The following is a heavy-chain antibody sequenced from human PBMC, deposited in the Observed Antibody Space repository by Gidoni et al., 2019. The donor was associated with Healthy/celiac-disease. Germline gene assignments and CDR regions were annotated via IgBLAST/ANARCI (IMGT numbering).Heavy chain of an antibody. CDR3: ARVTGYCSSTSCYTDWFDP. J-gene: IGHJ5*02. CDR1: GGPICSGSHH. D-gene: IGHD2-2*02. Sequence: QVQLQESGPGLVKPSQTLSLTCTDSGGPICSGSHHWSWIRQPAGKGLGWLGRIYIRGSATYNPSLRNRVTISVDTSKSQFSLKLSSVTAADTAVYYCARVTGYCSSTSCYTDWFDPWGQGTLVTVSS. CDR2: IYIRGSA. V-gene: IGHV4-61*02.